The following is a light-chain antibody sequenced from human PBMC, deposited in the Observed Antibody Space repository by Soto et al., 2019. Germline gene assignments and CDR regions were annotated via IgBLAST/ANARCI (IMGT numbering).Light chain of an antibody. CDR2: AVS. CDR3: SSYTTNKTYV. CDR1: SNDVGRYNY. V-gene: IGLV2-14*01. Sequence: QSALTQPASVSGSPGQSITISCTGTSNDVGRYNYVSWYQQHPGKAPKLMIYAVSNRPSGVSNRFSGSKSGNTASLTISGLQAEDEADYHCSSYTTNKTYVFGTGTKVTVL. J-gene: IGLJ1*01.